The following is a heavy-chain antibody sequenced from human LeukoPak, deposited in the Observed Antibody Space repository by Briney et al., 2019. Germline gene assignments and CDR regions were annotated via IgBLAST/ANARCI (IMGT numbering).Heavy chain of an antibody. V-gene: IGHV3-43*01. J-gene: IGHJ6*04. CDR2: ISWDGGST. Sequence: GGSLRLSCAASGFTFDDYTMHWARQAPGKGLEWVSLISWDGGSTYYADSVKGRFTISRDKSKNTLSLQMNILRAEDTAVYYCAKDRHFEGSGSSTWEWDVWGKGTTVTISS. D-gene: IGHD3-10*01. CDR1: GFTFDDYT. CDR3: AKDRHFEGSGSSTWEWDV.